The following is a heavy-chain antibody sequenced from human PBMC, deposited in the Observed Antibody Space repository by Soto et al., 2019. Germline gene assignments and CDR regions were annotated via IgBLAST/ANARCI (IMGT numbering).Heavy chain of an antibody. D-gene: IGHD3-10*01. CDR3: ARDPTWVGGEYYHYGMDV. V-gene: IGHV1-18*01. Sequence: QVQLVQSGAEVKKPGASVKVSCKASGYTFTSNGISWVRQARGQGLEWMGWISAYNGNTHYAQEIQGRVTMTTDTSTSTAYMELRRLRSDDTAVYYCARDPTWVGGEYYHYGMDVWGQGTTVTVSS. CDR1: GYTFTSNG. CDR2: ISAYNGNT. J-gene: IGHJ6*02.